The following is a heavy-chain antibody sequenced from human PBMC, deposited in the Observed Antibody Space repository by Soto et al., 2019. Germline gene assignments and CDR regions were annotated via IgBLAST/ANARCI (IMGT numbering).Heavy chain of an antibody. Sequence: GAVKGSSVASGVTFSIYRMNWVRQAPGKGLEWVSSISSSSSYIYYADSVKGRFTISRDNAKNSLYLQMNSLRAEDTAVYYCARDPHMITLFDYWGQGTLVTVSS. CDR2: ISSSSSYI. CDR3: ARDPHMITLFDY. V-gene: IGHV3-21*01. CDR1: GVTFSIYR. J-gene: IGHJ4*02. D-gene: IGHD3-16*01.